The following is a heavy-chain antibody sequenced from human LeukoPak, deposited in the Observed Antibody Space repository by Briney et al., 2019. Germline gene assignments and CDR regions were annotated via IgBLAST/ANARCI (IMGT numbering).Heavy chain of an antibody. CDR1: GGSISSYC. J-gene: IGHJ4*02. Sequence: PSETLSLTCTVSGGSISSYCWNWIRQPPGKGLEWIGYISYSGSTNYNPSLKSRVTISLDTSKNQFSLRLSSVTAADTAVYYCARDRSDGSGYYGYYFDYWGQGTLVSVSS. V-gene: IGHV4-59*01. CDR2: ISYSGST. D-gene: IGHD3-22*01. CDR3: ARDRSDGSGYYGYYFDY.